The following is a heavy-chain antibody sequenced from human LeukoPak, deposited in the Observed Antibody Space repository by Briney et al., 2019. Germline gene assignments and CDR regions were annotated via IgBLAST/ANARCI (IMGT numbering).Heavy chain of an antibody. Sequence: GGSLRLSCAASGFTFSRYWMNWVRQAPGKGLEWVSSISSSSSYIYYADSVKGRFTISRDNAKNSLYLQMNSLRAEDTAVYYCARTAGGYDAFDIWGQGTMVTVSS. CDR2: ISSSSSYI. V-gene: IGHV3-21*01. D-gene: IGHD6-25*01. CDR1: GFTFSRYW. CDR3: ARTAGGYDAFDI. J-gene: IGHJ3*02.